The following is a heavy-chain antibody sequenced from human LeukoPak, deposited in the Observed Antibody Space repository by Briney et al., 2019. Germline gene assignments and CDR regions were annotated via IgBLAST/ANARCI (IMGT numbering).Heavy chain of an antibody. V-gene: IGHV4-59*01. CDR2: IYYSGST. D-gene: IGHD5-12*01. CDR1: GGSISSYY. Sequence: PSETLSLTCTVSGGSISSYYWSWIRQPPGKGLEWIGYIYYSGSTNYNPSLKSRVTISVDTSKNQFSLKLSSVTAADTAVYYCARERRRSWGGYSGYADYWGQGTLVTVSS. CDR3: ARERRRSWGGYSGYADY. J-gene: IGHJ4*02.